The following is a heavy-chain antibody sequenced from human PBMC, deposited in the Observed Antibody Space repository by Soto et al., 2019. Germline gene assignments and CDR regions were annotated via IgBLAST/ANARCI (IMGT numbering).Heavy chain of an antibody. V-gene: IGHV3-30-3*01. D-gene: IGHD4-17*01. CDR1: GFTFSSYA. J-gene: IGHJ4*02. Sequence: QVQLVESGGGVVQPGRSLRLSCAASGFTFSSYAMHWVRQAPGKGLEWVAVISYDGNNKYYADSVKGRFTISRDNSKNTLYLQMNSLRADDTAVYYCARAPTTVTTAYYFDYWGQGNLVTVSS. CDR2: ISYDGNNK. CDR3: ARAPTTVTTAYYFDY.